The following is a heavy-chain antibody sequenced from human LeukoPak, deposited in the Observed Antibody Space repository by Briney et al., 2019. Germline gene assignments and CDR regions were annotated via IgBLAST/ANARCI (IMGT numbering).Heavy chain of an antibody. CDR1: GCTFSSYA. CDR2: ISGSGDNT. V-gene: IGHV3-23*01. J-gene: IGHJ4*02. CDR3: AKGGRGSIATRPDY. D-gene: IGHD6-6*01. Sequence: GESLRLSCAASGCTFSSYAMNWVRQAPGKGLEWVSAISGSGDNTYYADSVKGRFTISRDNSKNTLYMEMNSLRAEDTAVYYCAKGGRGSIATRPDYWGQGTLVTVSS.